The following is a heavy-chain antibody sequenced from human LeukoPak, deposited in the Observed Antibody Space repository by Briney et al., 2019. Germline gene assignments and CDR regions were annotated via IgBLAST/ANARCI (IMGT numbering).Heavy chain of an antibody. Sequence: ASVKVSCKVSGYTLTELSMHWVRQAPGKGLEWMGGFDPEDGETIYAQKFQGRVTMTEDTSTDTAYMELSSLRSEDTAVYYCATDLGSGSYWGGSYWGQGTLVTVSS. V-gene: IGHV1-24*01. CDR3: ATDLGSGSYWGGSY. CDR2: FDPEDGET. D-gene: IGHD3-10*01. J-gene: IGHJ4*02. CDR1: GYTLTELS.